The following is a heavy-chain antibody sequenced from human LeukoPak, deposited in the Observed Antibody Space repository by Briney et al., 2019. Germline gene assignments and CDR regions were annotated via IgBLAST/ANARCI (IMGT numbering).Heavy chain of an antibody. V-gene: IGHV4-30-4*08. CDR2: IYYSGST. D-gene: IGHD1-1*01. J-gene: IGHJ4*02. CDR3: ARGEVYWRTPFDY. Sequence: SETLSLTCTVSGGSISSGDYYWSWIRQPPGKGLEWIGYIYYSGSTYYNPSLKSRVTISVDTSKNQFSLKLSSVTAADTAVYYCARGEVYWRTPFDYWGQGTLVTVSS. CDR1: GGSISSGDYY.